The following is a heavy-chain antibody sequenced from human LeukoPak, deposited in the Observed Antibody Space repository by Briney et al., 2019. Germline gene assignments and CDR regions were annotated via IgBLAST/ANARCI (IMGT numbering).Heavy chain of an antibody. J-gene: IGHJ4*02. CDR3: ASKWFCGGDCYYQIDF. CDR2: IRYDGSNK. D-gene: IGHD2-21*02. Sequence: GGSLRLSCAASGFTFSSYGMHWVRQAPGKGLEWVAFIRYDGSNKYYADSVKGRFTISRDNSKNTLYLQMNSLRAEDTAVYYCASKWFCGGDCYYQIDFWGQGTLVTVSS. V-gene: IGHV3-30*02. CDR1: GFTFSSYG.